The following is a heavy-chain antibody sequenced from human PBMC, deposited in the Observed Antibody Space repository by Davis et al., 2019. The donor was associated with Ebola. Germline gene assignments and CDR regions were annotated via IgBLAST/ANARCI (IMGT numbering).Heavy chain of an antibody. Sequence: PGGSLRLSCAASGFTFGSFWMSWVRQSPGKGLEWVAVIWYDGSNKYYADSVKGRFTISRDNSKNTLYLQMNSLRAEDTAVYYCAVMDVWGQGTTVTVSS. J-gene: IGHJ6*02. CDR1: GFTFGSFW. CDR2: IWYDGSNK. V-gene: IGHV3-33*08. CDR3: AVMDV.